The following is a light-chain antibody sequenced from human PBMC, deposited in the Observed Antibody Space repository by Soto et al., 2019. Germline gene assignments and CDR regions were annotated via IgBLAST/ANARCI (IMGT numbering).Light chain of an antibody. CDR1: SSDVGGYDY. CDR2: EVT. J-gene: IGLJ1*01. CDR3: SSYTGGNPSYV. V-gene: IGLV2-8*01. Sequence: QSALTQPPSASGSPGQSVTISCTGTSSDVGGYDYVSWYQQHPGKAPKLMIYEVTIRPPGVSDRFSGSKSGNTASLTVSGLQAEDEADYYCSSYTGGNPSYVFGTGTKLTVL.